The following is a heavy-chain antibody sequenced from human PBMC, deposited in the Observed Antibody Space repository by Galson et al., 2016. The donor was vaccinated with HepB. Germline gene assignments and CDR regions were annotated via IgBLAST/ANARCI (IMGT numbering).Heavy chain of an antibody. CDR3: ARDVGDNGDYVVDC. J-gene: IGHJ4*02. CDR1: GFIFSNHA. V-gene: IGHV3-30*04. D-gene: IGHD4-17*01. Sequence: SLRLSCAASGFIFSNHAMHWVRQAPDKGLEWVAIISTDVSSKFFADSVKGRFTISRDNSKNTLYLQMNNLKTEDTAIYFCARDVGDNGDYVVDCWGQGTLVAVSS. CDR2: ISTDVSSK.